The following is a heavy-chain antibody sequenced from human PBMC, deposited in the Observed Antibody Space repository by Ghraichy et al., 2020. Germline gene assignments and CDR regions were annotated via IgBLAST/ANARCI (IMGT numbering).Heavy chain of an antibody. CDR3: ARSPLNAFDI. CDR2: IYSGGST. V-gene: IGHV3-53*04. Sequence: GESLNISCAASGFTVSSNYMSWVRQAPGKGLEWVSVIYSGGSTYYADSVKGRFTISRHNSKNTLYLQMNSLRAEDTAVYYCARSPLNAFDIWGQGTMVTVSS. CDR1: GFTVSSNY. J-gene: IGHJ3*02.